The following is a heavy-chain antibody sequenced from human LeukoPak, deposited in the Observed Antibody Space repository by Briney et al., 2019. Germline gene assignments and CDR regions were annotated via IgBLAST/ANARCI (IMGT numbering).Heavy chain of an antibody. CDR1: GFTFSTYA. V-gene: IGHV3-23*01. D-gene: IGHD3-22*01. Sequence: PGGSLRLSCAASGFTFSTYAMSWVRQAPGKGLEWVSTISGSGGSTYYADSVKGRFTISRDNSKNTLYLQMDSLRADDTAVYYCAKDGWCYESSGLGALDIWGQGTMVTVSS. CDR2: ISGSGGST. J-gene: IGHJ3*02. CDR3: AKDGWCYESSGLGALDI.